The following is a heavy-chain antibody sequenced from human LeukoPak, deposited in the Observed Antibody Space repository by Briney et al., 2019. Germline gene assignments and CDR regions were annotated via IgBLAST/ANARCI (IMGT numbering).Heavy chain of an antibody. J-gene: IGHJ4*02. D-gene: IGHD5-18*01. Sequence: SETLSLTCAVYGGSFSGYYWSWIRQPPGKGLEWIGEINHSGSTNYNPSLKSRVTISVDTSKNQFSLKLSSVTAADTAVYYCARGNPVETRGDYWGQGTLVTVSS. CDR2: INHSGST. V-gene: IGHV4-34*01. CDR3: ARGNPVETRGDY. CDR1: GGSFSGYY.